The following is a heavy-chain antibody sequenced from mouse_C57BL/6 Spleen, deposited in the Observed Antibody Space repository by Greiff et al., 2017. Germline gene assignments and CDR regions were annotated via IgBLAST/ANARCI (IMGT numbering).Heavy chain of an antibody. CDR2: INPSTGGT. J-gene: IGHJ3*01. CDR3: ARFDYDGSFAY. CDR1: GYSFTGYY. V-gene: IGHV1-42*01. Sequence: VQLQQSGPELVKPGASVKISCKASGYSFTGYYMNWVKQSPEKSLEWIGEINPSTGGTTYNQKFKAKATLTVDKSSSTAYMQLKSLTSEDSAVYYCARFDYDGSFAYWGQGTLVTVSA. D-gene: IGHD2-4*01.